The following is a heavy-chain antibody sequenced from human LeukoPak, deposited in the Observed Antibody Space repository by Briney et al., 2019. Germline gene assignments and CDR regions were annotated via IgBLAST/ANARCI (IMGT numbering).Heavy chain of an antibody. CDR1: GGSISSSNYY. J-gene: IGHJ4*02. CDR3: ARHGIYPDSTLPLDY. CDR2: IYYSGST. Sequence: SETLSLTCTVSGGSISSSNYYWGWIRRPPRRGLEWIGSIYYSGSTYYNPSLKSRVTISVDTSKNRFSLKLSSVTAADTAVYYCARHGIYPDSTLPLDYWGQGILVTVSS. V-gene: IGHV4-39*01. D-gene: IGHD2/OR15-2a*01.